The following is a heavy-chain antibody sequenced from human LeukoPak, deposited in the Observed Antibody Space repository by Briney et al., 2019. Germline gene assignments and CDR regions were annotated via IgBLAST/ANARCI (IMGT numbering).Heavy chain of an antibody. D-gene: IGHD6-6*01. Sequence: GGSLRLSCAASGFTFSSYAMSWVRQAPGKGLEWVSGFSVSDQTTYYADSVKGRFTISRDNAKNSLYLQMNSLRAEDTAVYYCARGIFVAAARFVYWGQGTLVTVSS. CDR1: GFTFSSYA. CDR3: ARGIFVAAARFVY. CDR2: FSVSDQTT. J-gene: IGHJ4*02. V-gene: IGHV3-23*01.